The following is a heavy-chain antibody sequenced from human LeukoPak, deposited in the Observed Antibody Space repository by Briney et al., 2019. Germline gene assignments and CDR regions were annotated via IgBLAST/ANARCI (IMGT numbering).Heavy chain of an antibody. V-gene: IGHV1-24*01. D-gene: IGHD3-3*01. J-gene: IGHJ6*03. CDR2: FDPEDGEK. CDR3: AAGYLVNFWSGYYHMDV. CDR1: GYILTELS. Sequence: ASVKVSCKVSGYILTELSMHWVRQTPGKGLEWMGGFDPEDGEKVYAQRFQGRFTMTEDTSTDTAYMELGSLRSEDTAVYYCAAGYLVNFWSGYYHMDVWGKGTTVTVS.